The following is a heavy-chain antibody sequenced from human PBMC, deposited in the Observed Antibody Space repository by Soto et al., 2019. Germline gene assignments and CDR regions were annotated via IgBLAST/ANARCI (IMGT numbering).Heavy chain of an antibody. CDR2: ISWNSGSI. J-gene: IGHJ4*02. CDR1: GFTFDDYA. D-gene: IGHD3-9*01. CDR3: ASGRGYDILTGYYPYFDY. Sequence: EVQLVESGGGLAQPGRSLRLSCAASGFTFDDYAMHWVRQAPGKGLEWVSGISWNSGSIGYADSVKGRFTISSDNAKKSRYLQMNSLRAEDTALYYCASGRGYDILTGYYPYFDYWGQGTLVTVSS. V-gene: IGHV3-9*01.